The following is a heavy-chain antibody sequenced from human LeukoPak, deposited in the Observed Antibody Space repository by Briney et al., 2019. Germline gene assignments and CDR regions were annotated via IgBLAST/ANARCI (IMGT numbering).Heavy chain of an antibody. CDR2: FYSSTRT. CDR3: ARCMSELDYGDYAYYYHMDV. D-gene: IGHD4-17*01. CDR1: GDSLTSGSRY. V-gene: IGHV4-61*09. J-gene: IGHJ6*04. Sequence: SETLSLTCTVSGDSLTSGSRYWSWIRQPAGKGLEWIGHFYSSTRTTYNPSLESRVTISGDTAKNQFSLKLDSVTAADTAVYYCARCMSELDYGDYAYYYHMDVWGKGTTVTVSS.